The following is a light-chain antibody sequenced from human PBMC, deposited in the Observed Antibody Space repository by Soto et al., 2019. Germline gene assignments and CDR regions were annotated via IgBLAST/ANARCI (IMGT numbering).Light chain of an antibody. CDR3: LQDYTYPRP. Sequence: AIQMTQSPSSLSASGGDRVNITCRASQGIRNDLAWYQQRPGAAPKLLIFASSNLQTGVPSRFRGSGSGTDFTLTISSLLPDDFATYYCLQDYTYPRPFGQGTKVEI. CDR1: QGIRND. V-gene: IGKV1-6*01. CDR2: ASS. J-gene: IGKJ1*01.